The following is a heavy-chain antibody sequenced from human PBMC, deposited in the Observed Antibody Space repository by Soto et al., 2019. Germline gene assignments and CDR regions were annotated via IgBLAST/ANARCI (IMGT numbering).Heavy chain of an antibody. J-gene: IGHJ4*02. CDR1: GGSISRGDYY. CDR2: IYYSGST. V-gene: IGHV4-30-4*01. CDR3: ARAPKYYFDY. Sequence: KTSETLSLTCTVSGGSISRGDYYWSWIRQPPGKGLEWIGYIYYSGSTYYNPSLKSRVTISVDTSKNQFSLKLSSVTAADTAVYYCARAPKYYFDYWGQGTLVTVSS.